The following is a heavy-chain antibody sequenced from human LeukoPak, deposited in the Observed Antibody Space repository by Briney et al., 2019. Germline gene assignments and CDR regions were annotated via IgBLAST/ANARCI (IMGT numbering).Heavy chain of an antibody. J-gene: IGHJ4*02. CDR3: ATIFGVVMSFFDY. CDR1: GYTFTGYY. Sequence: ASVKVSCKASGYTFTGYYMHWVRQAPGQGLEWMGRINPNSGGTNYAQKFQGRVTMTRDTSISTAYMELSRLRSDDTAVYYCATIFGVVMSFFDYWGQGTLVTLSS. CDR2: INPNSGGT. V-gene: IGHV1-2*06. D-gene: IGHD3-3*01.